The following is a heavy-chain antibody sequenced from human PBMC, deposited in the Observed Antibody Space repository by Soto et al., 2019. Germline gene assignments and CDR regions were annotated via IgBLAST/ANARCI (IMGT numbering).Heavy chain of an antibody. CDR2: IFPGDSDT. Sequence: GESLKLSCKGSGYSFTTYWIGWVRQMPGKGLEWMGIIFPGDSDTRYTPSFQGQVTISADKSLNTAYLQWSSLKASDTAIYYCARLRCGGDCYSFRNAFNIWGQGTMVTVSS. CDR1: GYSFTTYW. J-gene: IGHJ3*02. V-gene: IGHV5-51*01. CDR3: ARLRCGGDCYSFRNAFNI. D-gene: IGHD2-21*02.